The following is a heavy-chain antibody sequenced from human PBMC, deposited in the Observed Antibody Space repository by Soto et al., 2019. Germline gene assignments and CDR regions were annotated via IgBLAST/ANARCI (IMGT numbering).Heavy chain of an antibody. CDR3: TRRMGARWLNYYFYGMDV. D-gene: IGHD3-16*01. CDR2: IRSKANSYAT. CDR1: GFTFSGSA. Sequence: GGSLRLSCAASGFTFSGSAMHWVRQASGKGLEWVGRIRSKANSYATAYASSVTGRFTISRDDSKNTAYLQMNSLKTEDTAVYYCTRRMGARWLNYYFYGMDVWGQGTTVTVSS. V-gene: IGHV3-73*01. J-gene: IGHJ6*02.